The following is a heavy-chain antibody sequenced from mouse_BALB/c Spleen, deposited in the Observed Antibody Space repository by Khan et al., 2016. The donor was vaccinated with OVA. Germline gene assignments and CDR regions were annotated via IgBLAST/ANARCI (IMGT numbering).Heavy chain of an antibody. V-gene: IGHV1S137*01. J-gene: IGHJ3*01. CDR1: GYTFTDFT. CDR2: VNTYYGDA. Sequence: VQLQESGAELVRPGVSVKISCKGSGYTFTDFTMHWVKQSHAKSLEWIGVVNTYYGDATYNQKFKDKATMTVDKSSTTAYMELARLTSEDSAIYDSAGEGGGDRFVYWGQGTLVTVSA. CDR3: AGEGGGDRFVY.